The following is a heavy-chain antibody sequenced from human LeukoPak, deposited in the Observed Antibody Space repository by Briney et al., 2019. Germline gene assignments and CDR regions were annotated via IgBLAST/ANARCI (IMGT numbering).Heavy chain of an antibody. J-gene: IGHJ4*02. CDR1: GFTFSSYA. Sequence: PGRSLRLSCAASGFTFSSYAMHWVRQTPGKGLEWVAVISYDGSNKYYADSVKGRFTISRDNSKNTLYLQMNSLRAEDTAVYYCAKGAVAGTLYYFDYWGQGTLVTVSS. V-gene: IGHV3-30*04. D-gene: IGHD6-19*01. CDR3: AKGAVAGTLYYFDY. CDR2: ISYDGSNK.